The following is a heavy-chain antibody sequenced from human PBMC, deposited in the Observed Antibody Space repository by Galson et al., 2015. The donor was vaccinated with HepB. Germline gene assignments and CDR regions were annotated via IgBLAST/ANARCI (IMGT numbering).Heavy chain of an antibody. D-gene: IGHD1-26*01. CDR3: ARSTSGSALFDP. CDR1: GYTFSDYY. V-gene: IGHV1-2*06. J-gene: IGHJ5*02. Sequence: SVKVSCKASGYTFSDYYIHWVRQAPGQGLEWMGRINPNSGGTNYAQKFQARVTVTRDTSINTAYLDLSRLRSDDTAVYFCARSTSGSALFDPWGQGTLVTVSS. CDR2: INPNSGGT.